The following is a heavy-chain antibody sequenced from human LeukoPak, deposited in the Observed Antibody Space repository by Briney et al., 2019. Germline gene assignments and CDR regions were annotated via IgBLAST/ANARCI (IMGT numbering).Heavy chain of an antibody. CDR1: GFTFSDYY. CDR2: ITSSGNTI. D-gene: IGHD3-16*01. CDR3: ARARRGGPFDY. Sequence: GGSLRLSCAASGFTFSDYYMSWIRQAPGKGLEWVSYITSSGNTIHYADSVKGRVIISRDNAKNSLYLQMNSLTAEDTAVYYCARARRGGPFDYWGQGTLVTVSA. V-gene: IGHV3-11*01. J-gene: IGHJ4*02.